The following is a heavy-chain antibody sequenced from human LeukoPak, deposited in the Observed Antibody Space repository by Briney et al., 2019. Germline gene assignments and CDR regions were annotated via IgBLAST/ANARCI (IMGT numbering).Heavy chain of an antibody. CDR2: IRYDGNNK. D-gene: IGHD4/OR15-4a*01. CDR3: AKGYGDLVAFDI. Sequence: GSLRLSCAASGFSFRSYGMDWVRQAPGKGLEWVAFIRYDGNNKDYADSVKGRFTISRDNSKSTLYLQMNSLRVDDTAVYYCAKGYGDLVAFDIWGQGTIITVSS. V-gene: IGHV3-30*02. J-gene: IGHJ3*02. CDR1: GFSFRSYG.